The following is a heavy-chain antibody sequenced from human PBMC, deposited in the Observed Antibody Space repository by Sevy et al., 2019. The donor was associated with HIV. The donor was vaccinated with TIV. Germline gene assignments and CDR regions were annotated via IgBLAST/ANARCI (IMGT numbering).Heavy chain of an antibody. D-gene: IGHD1-26*01. J-gene: IGHJ4*02. Sequence: ETLSLTCTVSGGSITSLYWNWIRQPPGKGLEWIANIYYNGHINYNPSLKSRVTLSLDTSKNQFSLRLSSVTAADTTMYYCAGENAWGRGYSWGQGTLVTVSS. CDR2: IYYNGHI. V-gene: IGHV4-59*08. CDR3: AGENAWGRGYS. CDR1: GGSITSLY.